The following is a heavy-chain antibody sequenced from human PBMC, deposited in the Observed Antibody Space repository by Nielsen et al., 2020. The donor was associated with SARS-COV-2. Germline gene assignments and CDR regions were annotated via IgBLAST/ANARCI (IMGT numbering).Heavy chain of an antibody. V-gene: IGHV4-30-4*02. Sequence: SETLSLTCTVSGGSISSGDYYWTWIRQPPGKGLEYIGYISYTGSTYYDPSLKSRVTISADTSKNQFSLKLSSVTAADTAVYYCARGPLRGIDPWGQGTLVTVSS. J-gene: IGHJ5*02. CDR2: ISYTGST. D-gene: IGHD4-17*01. CDR1: GGSISSGDYY. CDR3: ARGPLRGIDP.